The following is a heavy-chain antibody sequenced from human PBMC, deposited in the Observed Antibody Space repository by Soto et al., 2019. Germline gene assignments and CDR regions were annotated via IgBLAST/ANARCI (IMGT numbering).Heavy chain of an antibody. V-gene: IGHV4-30-4*01. Sequence: QVQLQESGPGLVKPSQTLSLTCTVSGGSISSGDYYWSWIRQPPGKVLEWIGYIYYSGSTYYNPSLKSRVTISVDTSKNQFSLKLSSVTAADTAVYYCASIYDSSGYYRGIAFDYWGQGTLVTVSS. J-gene: IGHJ4*02. CDR1: GGSISSGDYY. D-gene: IGHD3-22*01. CDR2: IYYSGST. CDR3: ASIYDSSGYYRGIAFDY.